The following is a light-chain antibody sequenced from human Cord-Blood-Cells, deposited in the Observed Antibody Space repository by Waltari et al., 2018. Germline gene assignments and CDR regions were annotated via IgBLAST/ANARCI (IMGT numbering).Light chain of an antibody. CDR3: SSYTSSSTLV. V-gene: IGLV2-18*02. Sequence: QSALTQPPYVSGSPGQSVTISCTGTSSDVGSYNRVSWYQHPPGTAPKPMIYEVSKRPSGFPDRFSGSKAGNTASLTISGLQAEDEADYYCSSYTSSSTLVFGGGTKLTVL. J-gene: IGLJ2*01. CDR1: SSDVGSYNR. CDR2: EVS.